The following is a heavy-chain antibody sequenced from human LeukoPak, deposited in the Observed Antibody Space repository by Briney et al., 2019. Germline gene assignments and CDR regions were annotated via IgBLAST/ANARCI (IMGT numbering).Heavy chain of an antibody. J-gene: IGHJ4*02. CDR3: AIGGGARPDY. V-gene: IGHV3-48*02. Sequence: AGGSLRLSCTASGFTFSSYGMNWVRQAPGKGLKWVSYISSSSSAINYADSVKGRLTISRDNAKNSLFLQMNSLRDADTAMYYCAIGGGARPDYWGQGTLVTVSS. CDR2: ISSSSSAI. D-gene: IGHD3-10*01. CDR1: GFTFSSYG.